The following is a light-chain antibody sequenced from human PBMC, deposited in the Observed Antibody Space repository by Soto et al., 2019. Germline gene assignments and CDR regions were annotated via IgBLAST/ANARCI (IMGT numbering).Light chain of an antibody. J-gene: IGKJ5*01. V-gene: IGKV1-33*01. CDR2: AAS. CDR3: QQYDNFPIT. CDR1: QDITKF. Sequence: DLQMTQSPSSLSASVGDRVTITCQASQDITKFLNWFQQKPGKAPKLLIYAASNLQTGVPSRFSGVGSGTDFTFTISSLQPEDIATYFCQQYDNFPITFGQGTRLEIK.